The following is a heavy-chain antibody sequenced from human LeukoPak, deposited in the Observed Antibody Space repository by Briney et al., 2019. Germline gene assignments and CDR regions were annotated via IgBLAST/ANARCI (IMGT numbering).Heavy chain of an antibody. CDR1: GDSISSGDYY. CDR2: ISSSGST. D-gene: IGHD3-22*01. CDR3: ARVTGYMIEDYFDY. V-gene: IGHV4-61*02. Sequence: SETLSLTCTVSGDSISSGDYYWSWIRQPAGKGLEWIGRISSSGSTNYNPSLKSRVTISVDTSKNQFSLKLSSVTAADTAVYFCARVTGYMIEDYFDYWGQGTLVTVSS. J-gene: IGHJ4*02.